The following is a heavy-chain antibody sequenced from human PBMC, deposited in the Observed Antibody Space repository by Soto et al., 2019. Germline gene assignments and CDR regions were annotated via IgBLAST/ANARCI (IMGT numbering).Heavy chain of an antibody. CDR1: GGSVSSGSYY. J-gene: IGHJ4*02. CDR2: IYYSGST. Sequence: SETLSLTCTVSGGSVSSGSYYWSWIRQPPGKGLEWIGYIYYSGSTNYNPSLKSRVTISVDTSKNQFSLKLSSVTAADTAVYYCARDSWGKGMAAAGTGVWGQGTLVTVSS. V-gene: IGHV4-61*01. CDR3: ARDSWGKGMAAAGTGV. D-gene: IGHD6-13*01.